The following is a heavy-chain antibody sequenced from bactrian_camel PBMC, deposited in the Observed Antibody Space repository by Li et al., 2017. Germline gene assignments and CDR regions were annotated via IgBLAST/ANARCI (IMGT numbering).Heavy chain of an antibody. CDR1: GYAISSYS. V-gene: IGHV3S26*01. CDR2: RHNTDGST. Sequence: HVQLVESGGGSVQAGGSLRLSCAASGYAISSYSMAWFRQAPGKEREGVARHNTDGSTRYADSVKGRFTLSKDNAKNTLYLQMNTLKPEDSAIYYCAASFRYGYKWLADPRPNTGWWGQGTQVTVS. D-gene: IGHD5*01. J-gene: IGHJ4*01. CDR3: AASFRYGYKWLADPRPNTGW.